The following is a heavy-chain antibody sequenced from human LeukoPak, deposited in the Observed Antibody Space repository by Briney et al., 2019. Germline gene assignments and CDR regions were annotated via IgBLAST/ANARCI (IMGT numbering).Heavy chain of an antibody. Sequence: PSETLSLTCTVSGGSISSYYWSWIRQPPGKGLEWIGYIYYSGSTNYKPSLKSRVTISVDTSKNQFSLKLSSVTAADTAVYYCARIALSSSWQCFDYWGQGTLVTVSS. J-gene: IGHJ4*02. D-gene: IGHD6-13*01. CDR3: ARIALSSSWQCFDY. CDR2: IYYSGST. V-gene: IGHV4-59*08. CDR1: GGSISSYY.